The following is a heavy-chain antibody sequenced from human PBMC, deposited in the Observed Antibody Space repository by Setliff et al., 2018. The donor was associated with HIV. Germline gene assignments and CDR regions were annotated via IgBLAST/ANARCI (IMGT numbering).Heavy chain of an antibody. D-gene: IGHD4-17*01. CDR3: ARDDGDYLFDY. V-gene: IGHV3-21*01. CDR1: GFTLSSYS. CDR2: ISSSSSSI. Sequence: GGSLRLSCAASGFTLSSYSMNWVRQAPGKGLEWVSSISSSSSSIYYADSVKGRFTISRDNAKNSLYLQMNSLRADDTAMYYCARDDGDYLFDYWGQGTVVTVSS. J-gene: IGHJ4*02.